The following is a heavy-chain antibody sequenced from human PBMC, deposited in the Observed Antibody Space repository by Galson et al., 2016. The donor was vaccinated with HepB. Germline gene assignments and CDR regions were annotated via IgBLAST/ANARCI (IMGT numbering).Heavy chain of an antibody. D-gene: IGHD5-12*01. CDR2: ISSCSSYI. J-gene: IGHJ5*02. V-gene: IGHV3-21*01. Sequence: SLRLSCAASGFPFSSYSMNWVRQAPGKGLEWVSFISSCSSYIFYADSVKGRFTTSRDNAKNSLYLQMNSLRAEDTAVYYCARDLFGGYGWFDPWGQGTLVTVSS. CDR3: ARDLFGGYGWFDP. CDR1: GFPFSSYS.